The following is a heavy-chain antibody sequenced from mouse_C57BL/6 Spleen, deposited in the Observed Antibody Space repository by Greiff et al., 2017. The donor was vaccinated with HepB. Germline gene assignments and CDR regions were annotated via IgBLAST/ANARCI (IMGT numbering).Heavy chain of an antibody. CDR2: IYPGDGDT. CDR1: GYAFSSSW. V-gene: IGHV1-82*01. D-gene: IGHD2-5*01. CDR3: ARLDYSNHFAY. Sequence: VQLVESGPELVKPGASVKISCKASGYAFSSSWMNWVKQRPGKGLEWIGRIYPGDGDTNYNGKFKGKATLTADKSSSTAYMQLSSLTSEDSAVYFCARLDYSNHFAYWGQGTLVTVSA. J-gene: IGHJ3*01.